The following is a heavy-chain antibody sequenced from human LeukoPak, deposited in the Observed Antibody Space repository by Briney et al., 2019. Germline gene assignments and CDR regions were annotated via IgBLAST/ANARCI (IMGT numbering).Heavy chain of an antibody. CDR2: IYHSGST. V-gene: IGHV4-4*02. CDR1: GGSISSSNW. CDR3: ARGGYYYLDV. Sequence: SGTLSLTCAVSGGSISSSNWWSWVRQPPGKGLEWIGEIYHSGSTNYNPSLRSRVAISLDTPKSQFSLKLHSVTAADTAVYYCARGGYYYLDVWGGGTTVTVSS. J-gene: IGHJ6*03.